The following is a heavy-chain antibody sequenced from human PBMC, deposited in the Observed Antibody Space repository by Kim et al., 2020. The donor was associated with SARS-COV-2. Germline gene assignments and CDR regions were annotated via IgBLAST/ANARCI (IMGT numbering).Heavy chain of an antibody. CDR3: ARDLVPNAFDI. V-gene: IGHV4-59*01. J-gene: IGHJ3*02. D-gene: IGHD2-8*02. Sequence: NSTPSRKSRVTIPVATSKTQFSRKLSSVTAADTAVYYCARDLVPNAFDIWGQGTMVTVSS.